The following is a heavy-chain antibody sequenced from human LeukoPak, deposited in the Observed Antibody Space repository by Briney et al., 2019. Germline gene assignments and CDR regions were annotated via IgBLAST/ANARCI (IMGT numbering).Heavy chain of an antibody. CDR3: ARVYYYDSSGYHGGGYFDY. V-gene: IGHV1-18*01. CDR1: GYTFTSYG. CDR2: FRPYNGNT. J-gene: IGHJ4*02. Sequence: ASVKVSCKASGYTFTSYGISWVRQAPGQGLEWMGWFRPYNGNTNYAQKLQGRVTMTTDTSTSTAYMELRSLRSDDTAVYYCARVYYYDSSGYHGGGYFDYWGQGTLVTVSS. D-gene: IGHD3-22*01.